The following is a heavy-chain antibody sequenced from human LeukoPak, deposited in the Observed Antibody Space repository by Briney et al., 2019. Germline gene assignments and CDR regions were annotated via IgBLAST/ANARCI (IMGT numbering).Heavy chain of an antibody. D-gene: IGHD1-26*01. CDR3: ARGGGSDAFDI. Sequence: SETLSLTCAVYGGSFSGYYWSWIRQPPRKGLEWIGEINHSGSTNYNPSLKSRVTISVDTSKNQFSLKLSSVTAADTAVYYCARGGGSDAFDIWGQGTMVTVSS. CDR1: GGSFSGYY. CDR2: INHSGST. J-gene: IGHJ3*02. V-gene: IGHV4-34*01.